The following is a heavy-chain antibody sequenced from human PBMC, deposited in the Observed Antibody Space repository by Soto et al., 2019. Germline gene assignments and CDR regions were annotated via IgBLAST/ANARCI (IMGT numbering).Heavy chain of an antibody. CDR1: GYTFTTYG. D-gene: IGHD4-17*01. CDR3: ASWAGQTRDYGGSFDY. J-gene: IGHJ4*02. CDR2: ISGYNDKT. V-gene: IGHV1-18*04. Sequence: QVQLVQSGADVKKPGASVKVSCKASGYTFTTYGISWVRQAPGQGPEWMGWISGYNDKTKYVQKFQGRVTMTTDTSTSTVYMELRSLRSDDTAVYYCASWAGQTRDYGGSFDYWGQGTLVTVSS.